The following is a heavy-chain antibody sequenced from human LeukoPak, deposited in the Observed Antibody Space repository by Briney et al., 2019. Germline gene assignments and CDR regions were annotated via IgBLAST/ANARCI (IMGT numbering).Heavy chain of an antibody. CDR3: ARGRRYYYGSGSYSLPYFDY. V-gene: IGHV4-4*07. D-gene: IGHD3-10*01. CDR1: GGSISIYY. Sequence: SETLSLTCTVSGGSISIYYWSWIRQPAGKGLEWIGHIYTSGSTNYNPSLKSRVTMSVDTSKNQFSLKLSSVTAADTAVYYCARGRRYYYGSGSYSLPYFDYWGQGTLVTVSS. CDR2: IYTSGST. J-gene: IGHJ4*02.